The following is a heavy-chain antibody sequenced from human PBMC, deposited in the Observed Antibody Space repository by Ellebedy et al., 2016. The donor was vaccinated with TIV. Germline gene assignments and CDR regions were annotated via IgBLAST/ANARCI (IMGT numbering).Heavy chain of an antibody. V-gene: IGHV1-2*02. Sequence: ASVKVSCKASGYTFTGYYMHWVRQAPGQGLEWMGWINPNSGGTNYAQKFQGRVTMTRDTSISTAYMELSRLRSDDMAVYYCARDRYSFSPSRANWFDPWGQGTLVTVSS. CDR1: GYTFTGYY. D-gene: IGHD6-13*01. CDR3: ARDRYSFSPSRANWFDP. CDR2: INPNSGGT. J-gene: IGHJ5*02.